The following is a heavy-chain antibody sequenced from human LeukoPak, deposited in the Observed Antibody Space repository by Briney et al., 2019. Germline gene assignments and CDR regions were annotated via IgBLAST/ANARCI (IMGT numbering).Heavy chain of an antibody. Sequence: AGGSLGLSCAASGFTFSSYEMNWVRQAPGKGLEWVSYISSSGSTIYYADSVKGRFTISRDNAKNSLYLQMNSLRAEDTAVYYCARDNSHCSGGSCAGGSYYGMDVWGQGTTVTVSS. CDR3: ARDNSHCSGGSCAGGSYYGMDV. J-gene: IGHJ6*02. V-gene: IGHV3-48*03. CDR1: GFTFSSYE. CDR2: ISSSGSTI. D-gene: IGHD2-15*01.